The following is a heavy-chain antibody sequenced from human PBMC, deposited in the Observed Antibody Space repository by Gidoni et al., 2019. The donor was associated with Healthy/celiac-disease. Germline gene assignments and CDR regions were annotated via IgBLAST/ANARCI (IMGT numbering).Heavy chain of an antibody. CDR1: GGSISSGGYY. V-gene: IGHV4-31*03. J-gene: IGHJ4*02. CDR2: IYYSGST. CDR3: ARDAVYYDSSGYYYVNDY. D-gene: IGHD3-22*01. Sequence: QVQLQESGPGLVKPSQTLSLTCTVSGGSISSGGYYGSWIRQHPGKGLEWIGYIYYSGSTYYNPSLKSRVTISVDTSKNQFSLKLSSVTAADTAVYYCARDAVYYDSSGYYYVNDYWGQGTLVTVSS.